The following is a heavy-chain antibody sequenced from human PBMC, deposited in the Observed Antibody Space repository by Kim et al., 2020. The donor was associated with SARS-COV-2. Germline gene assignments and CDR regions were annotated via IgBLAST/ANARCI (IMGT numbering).Heavy chain of an antibody. D-gene: IGHD1-1*01. J-gene: IGHJ5*02. V-gene: IGHV3-23*01. Sequence: YGVSGKGRFSISSDSSTNTVYLQMNSLGVEDTATYYCAKGKAPGKVDWFDPWGQGTLVTVSS. CDR3: AKGKAPGKVDWFDP.